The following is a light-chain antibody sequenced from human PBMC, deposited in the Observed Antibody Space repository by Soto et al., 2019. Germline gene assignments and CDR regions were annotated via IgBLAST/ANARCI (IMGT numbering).Light chain of an antibody. J-gene: IGKJ2*01. Sequence: AIQMTQSPSSLSASVGDRVTITCRASQDIRKDLAWYQQKPGKAPQNLIYGASTLQTGVASRFSGSGSATDFTLTISRLQPEDSAAYYCLQDYNYPFTFGQGTKLDIK. V-gene: IGKV1-6*01. CDR3: LQDYNYPFT. CDR2: GAS. CDR1: QDIRKD.